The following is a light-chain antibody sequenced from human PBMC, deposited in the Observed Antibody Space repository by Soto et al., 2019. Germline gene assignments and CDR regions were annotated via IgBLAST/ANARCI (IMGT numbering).Light chain of an antibody. CDR2: EVS. V-gene: IGLV2-14*01. CDR1: NSDVGGYDF. CDR3: NSYTSSASYV. J-gene: IGLJ1*01. Sequence: QSALTQPASVSGSPEQSITISCTGTNSDVGGYDFVSWFQHHPGKAPKLIIYEVSNRPSGVSNRFSGSKSGNTASLTISGLQAEDDADYFCNSYTSSASYVFGTGTKVTVL.